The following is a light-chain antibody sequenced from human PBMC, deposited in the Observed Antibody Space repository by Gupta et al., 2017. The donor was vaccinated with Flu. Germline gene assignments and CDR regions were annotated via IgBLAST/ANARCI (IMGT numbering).Light chain of an antibody. CDR2: GAS. Sequence: PATLSVSPGERATLSCRASQSVSSNLAWYQQKPGQAPRLLIDGASTRATGIPARFSGSGSGTEFTLTISSLQSEDFAVYYCQQYKNWPRTFGGGTKVEIK. CDR3: QQYKNWPRT. J-gene: IGKJ4*02. CDR1: QSVSSN. V-gene: IGKV3-15*01.